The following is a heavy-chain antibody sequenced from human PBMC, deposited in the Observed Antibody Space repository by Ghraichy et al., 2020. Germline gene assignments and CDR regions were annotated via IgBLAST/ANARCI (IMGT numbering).Heavy chain of an antibody. V-gene: IGHV2-70*11. D-gene: IGHD6-19*01. CDR3: ARMQSTAVATEGFYFDY. J-gene: IGHJ4*02. CDR1: GFSLSTSGMC. CDR2: IDWDDDK. Sequence: SGPTLVNPTQTLTLTCTFSGFSLSTSGMCVSWIRQPPGKALEWLARIDWDDDKYYSTSLKTRLTISKDTSKNQVVLTMTNMDPVDTATYFCARMQSTAVATEGFYFDYWGQGTLVTVSS.